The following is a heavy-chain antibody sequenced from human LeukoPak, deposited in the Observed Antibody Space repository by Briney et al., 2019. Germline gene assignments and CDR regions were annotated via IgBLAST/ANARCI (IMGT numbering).Heavy chain of an antibody. CDR3: ARHTAGYGMDV. J-gene: IGHJ6*02. V-gene: IGHV4-59*01. CDR1: GGSISSYY. Sequence: SETLSLTCTVSGGSISSYYWSWIRQPPGKGLEWIGYIYYSGSTNYNPSLKSRVTISVDTSKNQFSLKLSSVTAADTAVYYCARHTAGYGMDVWGQGTTVTVSS. D-gene: IGHD4-17*01. CDR2: IYYSGST.